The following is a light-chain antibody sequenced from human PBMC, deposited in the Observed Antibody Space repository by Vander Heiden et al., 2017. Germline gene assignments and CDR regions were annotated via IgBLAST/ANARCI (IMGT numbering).Light chain of an antibody. J-gene: IGLJ3*02. V-gene: IGLV2-14*01. CDR2: DVS. CDR3: SSYTSSITLGGLV. CDR1: SSDVGGYNY. Sequence: QPALTQPASVSGSPGQSITISCTGTSSDVGGYNYVSWYQQYPGKAPKLMSYDVSNRPSGVSNRFSGSKSGNTAFLTISGLQAEDEADYYCSSYTSSITLGGLVFGGGTKLTVL.